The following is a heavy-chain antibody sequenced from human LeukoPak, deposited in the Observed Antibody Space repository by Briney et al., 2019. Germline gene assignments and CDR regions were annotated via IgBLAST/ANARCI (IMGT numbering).Heavy chain of an antibody. J-gene: IGHJ4*02. V-gene: IGHV3-74*01. CDR3: ARGGYSGSYCRFS. D-gene: IGHD6-25*01. Sequence: PGGSLRLSCAVSGFTFSDSWMHWVRQAPGKGPEWLSRTSKDGSDTVYADSAKGRLTASRDNAKNTVYLELTNLRPDDTALYYCARGGYSGSYCRFSWGRGTLVTVAS. CDR1: GFTFSDSW. CDR2: TSKDGSDT.